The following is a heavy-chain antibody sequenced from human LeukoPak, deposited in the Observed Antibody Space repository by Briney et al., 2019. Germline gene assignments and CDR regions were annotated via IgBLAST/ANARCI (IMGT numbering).Heavy chain of an antibody. CDR2: IYYSGST. J-gene: IGHJ4*02. CDR1: GGSISSSSYY. D-gene: IGHD6-13*01. CDR3: ASLPGYSIRRRFHY. V-gene: IGHV4-39*01. Sequence: SETLSLTCTVSGGSISSSSYYWGWIRQPPGKGLEWIGSIYYSGSTYYNPSLKSRVTISVDTTKNQFSLKLSSVTAADTAVYYCASLPGYSIRRRFHYWGQPGQLTVSA.